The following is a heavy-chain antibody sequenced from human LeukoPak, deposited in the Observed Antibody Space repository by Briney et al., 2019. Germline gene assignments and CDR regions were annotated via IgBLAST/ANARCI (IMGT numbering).Heavy chain of an antibody. V-gene: IGHV3-74*01. CDR2: INSDGSST. CDR3: AKAPSYSNYGRAV. J-gene: IGHJ6*02. D-gene: IGHD4-11*01. CDR1: GFTCSKHW. Sequence: GALRLSCAASGFTCSKHWMHWVRQVPGKGLVWVSRINSDGSSTSYADSVKGRFTISRDNAKNTLYLQMNSLRAEDPAVHYCAKAPSYSNYGRAVWGQGTTVTVSS.